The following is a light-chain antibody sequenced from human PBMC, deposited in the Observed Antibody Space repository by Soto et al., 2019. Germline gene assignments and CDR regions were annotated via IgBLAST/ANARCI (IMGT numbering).Light chain of an antibody. J-gene: IGKJ3*01. CDR3: QQYNNYSFN. Sequence: IPLTQSPSTLSASAGDRVTITCRVSQTLNGWLAWYQHKPGNAPKLLIFKASNLQSGVPSRFSGSGSGTESTLTISRLQPDDSATYYCQQYNNYSFNFGPGTKVEIK. CDR2: KAS. CDR1: QTLNGW. V-gene: IGKV1-5*03.